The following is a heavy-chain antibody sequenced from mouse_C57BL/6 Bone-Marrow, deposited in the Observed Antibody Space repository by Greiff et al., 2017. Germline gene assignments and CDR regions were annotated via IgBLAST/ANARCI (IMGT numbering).Heavy chain of an antibody. CDR2: IDPNSGGT. Sequence: VKLQESGAELVKPGASVKLSCKASGYTFTSYWMHWVKQRPGRGLEWIGRIDPNSGGTKYNEKFKSKATLTVDKPSSTAYMQISSLTSEDSAVYYCARDVDGYSYWGQGTTLTVSS. CDR3: ARDVDGYSY. D-gene: IGHD2-3*01. J-gene: IGHJ2*01. V-gene: IGHV1-72*01. CDR1: GYTFTSYW.